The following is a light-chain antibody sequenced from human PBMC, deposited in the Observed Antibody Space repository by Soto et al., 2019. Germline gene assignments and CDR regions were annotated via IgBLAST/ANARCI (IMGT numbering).Light chain of an antibody. V-gene: IGKV3-20*01. Sequence: EIVLTQSPGTLSLSPGERATLSCRASQSVSSSYLAWYQQKPGQAPRPLIYGASSRATGIPDRFSGSGSGTDFTLTISILEPEDFAVYYCHQYGSLYTFGQGTKLEIK. CDR3: HQYGSLYT. CDR2: GAS. CDR1: QSVSSSY. J-gene: IGKJ2*01.